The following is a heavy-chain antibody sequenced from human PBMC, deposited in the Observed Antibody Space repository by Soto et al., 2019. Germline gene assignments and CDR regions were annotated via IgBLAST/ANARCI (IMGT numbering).Heavy chain of an antibody. V-gene: IGHV3-49*04. CDR2: IRSKAYGGTT. J-gene: IGHJ3*02. Sequence: EVQLVESGGGLVQLGRSLRLSCTASGFTFGDYAMSWVRQAPGKGLEWVGFIRSKAYGGTTEYAASVKGRFTISRDDSKSIAYLQMNSLKTEDTAVYYCARAYSDAFDILGQGTMVTVSS. CDR1: GFTFGDYA. CDR3: ARAYSDAFDI. D-gene: IGHD2-15*01.